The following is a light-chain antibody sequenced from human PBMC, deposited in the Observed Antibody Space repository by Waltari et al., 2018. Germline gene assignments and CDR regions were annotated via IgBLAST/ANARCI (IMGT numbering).Light chain of an antibody. Sequence: QSALTQPASVSGSPGQSITISCTGISSDVGRYNSFPWYQDHPGQGPKVIIYDVSDRPSGVSARFSGSKSGNTASLTISGLQAEDEADYYCSSQSSNNVVLFGGGTKVTVL. J-gene: IGLJ3*02. CDR2: DVS. CDR1: SSDVGRYNS. V-gene: IGLV2-14*03. CDR3: SSQSSNNVVL.